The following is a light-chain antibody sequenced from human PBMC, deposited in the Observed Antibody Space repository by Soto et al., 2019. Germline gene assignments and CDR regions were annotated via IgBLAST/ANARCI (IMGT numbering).Light chain of an antibody. J-gene: IGLJ1*01. CDR1: SSDVGSYDL. CDR2: EAS. Sequence: QSVLTQPASVSGSPGQSITISCTGTSSDVGSYDLVSWYQQYPGKAPKLMIYEASERPSGVSYRFSGSKSANTASPTISGLQAEDEADYYCCSYAGDSTYVFGTGTKVTVL. CDR3: CSYAGDSTYV. V-gene: IGLV2-23*01.